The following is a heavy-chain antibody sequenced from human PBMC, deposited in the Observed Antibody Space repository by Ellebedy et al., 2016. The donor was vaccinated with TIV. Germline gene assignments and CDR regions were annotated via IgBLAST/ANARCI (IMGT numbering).Heavy chain of an antibody. Sequence: GESLKISCAASGFTVSSNYMSWVRQAPGKGLEWVSVIYSGGSTYYADSVKGRFTISRDNSKNTLYLQMNSLRAEDTAVYYCANGYPIFDYWGQGTLVTVSS. J-gene: IGHJ4*02. CDR1: GFTVSSNY. CDR2: IYSGGST. V-gene: IGHV3-66*01. CDR3: ANGYPIFDY. D-gene: IGHD1-1*01.